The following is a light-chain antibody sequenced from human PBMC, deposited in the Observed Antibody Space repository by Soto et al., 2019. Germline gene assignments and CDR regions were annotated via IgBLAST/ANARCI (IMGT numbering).Light chain of an antibody. J-gene: IGKJ1*01. CDR2: LGS. Sequence: EIVLTQSPVSLAVTPGEPASISCRSSQSLTQPNGHNYLDWYLQKPGQSQQLLIYLGSNRSSGVPDRFSGSGSGTDFTLKISRVEAEDVGVYYCMQALQTPWTFGQGTKVDIK. V-gene: IGKV2-28*01. CDR3: MQALQTPWT. CDR1: QSLTQPNGHNY.